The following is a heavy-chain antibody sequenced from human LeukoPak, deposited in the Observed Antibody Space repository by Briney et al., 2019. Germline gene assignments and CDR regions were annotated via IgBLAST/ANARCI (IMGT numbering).Heavy chain of an antibody. CDR1: GYTSTSPD. Sequence: GASVKVSCKASGYTSTSPDINWVRQATGRGLEWLGWMNPRDNTGYAQKFQGRVTLTRHKSINTAYMELSSLRSEDTAVYYCARYTQHYGFDIWGQGTMVTVSA. J-gene: IGHJ3*02. CDR3: ARYTQHYGFDI. CDR2: MNPRDNT. D-gene: IGHD3-3*02. V-gene: IGHV1-8*01.